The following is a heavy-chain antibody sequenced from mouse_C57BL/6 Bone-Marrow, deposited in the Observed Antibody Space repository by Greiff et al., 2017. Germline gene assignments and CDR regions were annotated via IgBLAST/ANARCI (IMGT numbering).Heavy chain of an antibody. J-gene: IGHJ2*01. CDR2: IYPGSGST. V-gene: IGHV1-55*01. Sequence: QVQLQQPGAELVKPGASVKMSCKASGYTFTSYWITWVKQRPGQGLEWIGDIYPGSGSTNYNEKFKSKATLTVDTSSSTAYMQLSSLTSEDSAVYYCARMGNTTPHFDYWGQGTTLTVSS. D-gene: IGHD1-1*01. CDR1: GYTFTSYW. CDR3: ARMGNTTPHFDY.